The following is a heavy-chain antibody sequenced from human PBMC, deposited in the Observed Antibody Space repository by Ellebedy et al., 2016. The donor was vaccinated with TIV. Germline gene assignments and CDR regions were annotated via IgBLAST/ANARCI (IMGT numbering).Heavy chain of an antibody. CDR3: TSHAVGHTTGCCRYYFDY. J-gene: IGHJ4*02. V-gene: IGHV3-23*01. CDR2: TGVSGANT. D-gene: IGHD2/OR15-2a*01. Sequence: GESLKISCAASGFTFSSYAMNWVRQAPGKGLEWVAGTGVSGANTYYADSVKGRFTISRDNSRNTMSLQMNSLRAEDTAVYYCTSHAVGHTTGCCRYYFDYWGLGNLVTVSS. CDR1: GFTFSSYA.